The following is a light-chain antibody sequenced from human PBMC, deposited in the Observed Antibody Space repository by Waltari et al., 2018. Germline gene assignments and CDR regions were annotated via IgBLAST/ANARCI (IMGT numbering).Light chain of an antibody. V-gene: IGKV3-15*01. J-gene: IGKJ5*01. CDR3: QQYNNWPPIT. Sequence: EIVMTQSPATLAVSPGDGATLSCRASQGVTTDLAWYQQKPGQAPRRLIYGAATRATRIPGRFSGSGAGTEFTLTSSSLQSEDVAVYYCQQYNNWPPITFGQGTRLEIK. CDR1: QGVTTD. CDR2: GAA.